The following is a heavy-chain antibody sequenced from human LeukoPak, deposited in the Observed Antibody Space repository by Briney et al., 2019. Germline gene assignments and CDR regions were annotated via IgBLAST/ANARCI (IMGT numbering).Heavy chain of an antibody. Sequence: SETLSLTCNVSGGSITGSYWTWIRQPPGKGLEWLGDIFYSGSTNYSPSLKSRLTILVDTSTNQFTLKLRSVTAADTAVYFCARVFRGVVTSTWFDPWGQGTLVTVSS. D-gene: IGHD2-21*02. V-gene: IGHV4-59*01. CDR2: IFYSGST. CDR3: ARVFRGVVTSTWFDP. CDR1: GGSITGSY. J-gene: IGHJ5*02.